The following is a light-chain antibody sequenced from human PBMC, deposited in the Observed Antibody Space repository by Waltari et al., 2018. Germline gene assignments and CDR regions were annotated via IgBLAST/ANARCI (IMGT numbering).Light chain of an antibody. CDR1: TGPVTRGHY. J-gene: IGLJ2*01. Sequence: QAVVTQEPSLTVSPGGTVTLTCASSTGPVTRGHYPYWFQQKPGQAPRTLIYATSNKHSWTPVRFSVSLLGGKAALTLSGAQPEEEADYYCLISFGGAEEIFGGGTKLTVL. V-gene: IGLV7-46*01. CDR3: LISFGGAEEI. CDR2: ATS.